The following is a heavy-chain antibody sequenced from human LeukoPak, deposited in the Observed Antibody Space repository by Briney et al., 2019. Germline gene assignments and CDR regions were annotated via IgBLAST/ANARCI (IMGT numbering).Heavy chain of an antibody. CDR3: ARRSQWFGEPFDYYYYMDV. Sequence: GGSLRLSCAASGFTFSDYYMSWIRQAPGKGLEWVSYISSSSSTIYYADSVKGRFTISRDNAKNSLYLQMNSLRAEDTAVYYCARRSQWFGEPFDYYYYMDVWGKGTTVTVSS. CDR2: ISSSSSTI. V-gene: IGHV3-11*04. CDR1: GFTFSDYY. D-gene: IGHD3-10*01. J-gene: IGHJ6*03.